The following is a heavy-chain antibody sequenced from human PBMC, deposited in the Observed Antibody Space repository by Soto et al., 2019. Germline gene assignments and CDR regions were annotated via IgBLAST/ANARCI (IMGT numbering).Heavy chain of an antibody. CDR3: AIQGTCWHSGGGWFDP. CDR1: GFAFSTYD. CDR2: IGTLANT. Sequence: EVQLVESGGGLVQPGGSLRLSCSASGFAFSTYDMHWVRQAPGKGLEWVSAIGTLANTFYVDSVKGRFTISRDNAKSSLYLQMNSLTAGDTAVYYCAIQGTCWHSGGGWFDPWGQGTLVTVSS. D-gene: IGHD3-10*01. J-gene: IGHJ5*02. V-gene: IGHV3-13*01.